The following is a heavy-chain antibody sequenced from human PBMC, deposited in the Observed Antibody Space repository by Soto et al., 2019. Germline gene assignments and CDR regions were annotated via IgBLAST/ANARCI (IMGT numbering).Heavy chain of an antibody. CDR1: GFTFRSFT. CDR3: TRDASRGSSARGWFDP. J-gene: IGHJ5*02. D-gene: IGHD6-13*01. CDR2: ISSNSAYI. Sequence: GGSLRLSCAASGFTFRSFTMNWVRQAPGKGLECVSTISSNSAYIYYTDALRGRFTISRDNAKNSLHRQMNSLRDEDTAVYYCTRDASRGSSARGWFDPWGAGTLVTVSS. V-gene: IGHV3-21*01.